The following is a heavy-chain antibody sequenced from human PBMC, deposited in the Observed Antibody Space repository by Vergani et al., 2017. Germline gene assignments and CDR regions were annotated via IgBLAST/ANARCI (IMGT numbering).Heavy chain of an antibody. D-gene: IGHD3-22*01. CDR3: AIVTEYYDSSGYYLDY. CDR1: GYSLTELT. CDR2: FDPEHGEV. J-gene: IGHJ4*02. V-gene: IGHV1-24*01. Sequence: QVQLVQSGSEVRKPGASVKVSCQVSGYSLTELTIHWVRQAPGQGLEWMGGFDPEHGEVTFAHHIQGRVTMTEDRSTDTAYMELSSLRPEDTALYYCAIVTEYYDSSGYYLDYWGQGTLVTVSS.